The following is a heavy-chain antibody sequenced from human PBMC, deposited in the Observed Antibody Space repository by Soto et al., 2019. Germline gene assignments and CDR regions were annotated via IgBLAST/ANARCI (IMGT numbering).Heavy chain of an antibody. V-gene: IGHV4-34*01. CDR1: GGSFSGYY. J-gene: IGHJ6*02. D-gene: IGHD3-3*01. Sequence: SETLSLTCAVYGGSFSGYYWSWIRQPPGKGLEWIGEINHSGSTNYNPTLKSRVTISVDTSKNQFSLKLSSVTAADTAVYYCARRGSGHYDFWSGPYYGMDVWGQGTTVTVSS. CDR3: ARRGSGHYDFWSGPYYGMDV. CDR2: INHSGST.